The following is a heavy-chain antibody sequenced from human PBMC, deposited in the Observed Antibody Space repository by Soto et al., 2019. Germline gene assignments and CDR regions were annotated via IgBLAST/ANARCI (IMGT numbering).Heavy chain of an antibody. V-gene: IGHV4-39*01. CDR1: GGSISSSSYY. CDR2: IYYSGST. CDR3: ESHCSGGSCYGDSFDY. D-gene: IGHD2-15*01. J-gene: IGHJ4*02. Sequence: NPSETLSLTCTVSGGSISSSSYYWGWIRQPPGKGLEWIGSIYYSGSTYYNPSLKSRVTISVDTSKNQFSLKLSSATAADTAVYYCESHCSGGSCYGDSFDYWGQGTLVTVSS.